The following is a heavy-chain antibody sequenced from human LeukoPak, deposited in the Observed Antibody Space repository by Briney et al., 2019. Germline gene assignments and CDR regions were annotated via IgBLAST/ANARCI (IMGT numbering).Heavy chain of an antibody. Sequence: GRSLRLSCAASGFTFSSYHMIWVRQAPGKGLEWVSSISRSNKYIYYADSVKGRFTISRDNAKNSLYLQMNSLRAEDTAVYYCAREVGSGWHYFDYWGQGTLVTVSS. D-gene: IGHD6-19*01. J-gene: IGHJ4*02. CDR3: AREVGSGWHYFDY. CDR2: ISRSNKYI. V-gene: IGHV3-21*01. CDR1: GFTFSSYH.